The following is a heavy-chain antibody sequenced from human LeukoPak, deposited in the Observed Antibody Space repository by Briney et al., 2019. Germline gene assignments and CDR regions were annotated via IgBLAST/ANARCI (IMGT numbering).Heavy chain of an antibody. Sequence: GASVKVSCKASGYTFTSYYMHWVRQAPGQGLEWMGIINPSGGSTSYAQKFQGRVTMTRDTSTSTVYMELSSLRSEDTAVYYCARGSYVSFYYYYYGMDVWGQGTTVTVSS. V-gene: IGHV1-46*01. CDR2: INPSGGST. D-gene: IGHD3-16*01. J-gene: IGHJ6*02. CDR3: ARGSYVSFYYYYYGMDV. CDR1: GYTFTSYY.